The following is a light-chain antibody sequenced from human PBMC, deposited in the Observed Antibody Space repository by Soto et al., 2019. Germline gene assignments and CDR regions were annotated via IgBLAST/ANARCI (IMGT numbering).Light chain of an antibody. CDR2: AAS. J-gene: IGKJ4*01. CDR1: ERINTY. CDR3: QQANSPPLT. Sequence: DIQMTQSPSSVSASVGDRVTITCRASERINTYLAWYQQQPGKAPKLLIYAASSLQSGVPSRFSGSVSGTEFTLTISNLQPEDFATYYCQQANSPPLTFGGGTKVEIK. V-gene: IGKV1-12*01.